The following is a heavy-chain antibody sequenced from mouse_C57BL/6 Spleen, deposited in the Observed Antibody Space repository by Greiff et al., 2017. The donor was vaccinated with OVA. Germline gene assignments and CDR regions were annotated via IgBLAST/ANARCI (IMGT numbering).Heavy chain of an antibody. CDR2: FYPGSGSI. V-gene: IGHV1-62-2*01. D-gene: IGHD4-1*01. CDR3: ARHEDDRRSNWYYFDY. Sequence: LQESGAELVKPGASVKLSCKASGYTFTEYTIHWVKQRSGQGLEWIGWFYPGSGSIKYNEKFKDKATLTADKSSSTVYMELSRLTSEDSAVYFCARHEDDRRSNWYYFDYWGQGTTLTVSS. CDR1: GYTFTEYT. J-gene: IGHJ2*01.